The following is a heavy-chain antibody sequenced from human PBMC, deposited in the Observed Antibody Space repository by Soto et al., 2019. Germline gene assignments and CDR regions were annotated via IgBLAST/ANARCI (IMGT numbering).Heavy chain of an antibody. CDR2: IYYSGST. V-gene: IGHV4-30-4*01. CDR1: GGSISSGDYY. CDR3: ARDRVPRFGESIGWFDP. J-gene: IGHJ5*02. D-gene: IGHD3-10*01. Sequence: SETLSLTCTVSGGSISSGDYYWSWIRQPPGKGLEWIGYIYYSGSTHYNPSLKSRVTISVDTSKNQFSLNLSSVTAADTAVYYCARDRVPRFGESIGWFDPWGQGTLVTVSS.